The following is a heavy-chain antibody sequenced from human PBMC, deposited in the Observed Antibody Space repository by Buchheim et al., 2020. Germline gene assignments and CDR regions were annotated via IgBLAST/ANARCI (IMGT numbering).Heavy chain of an antibody. J-gene: IGHJ5*02. D-gene: IGHD3-22*01. CDR3: ARYEPYYYYFDT. CDR1: MGSIRNSDYY. V-gene: IGHV4-39*07. CDR2: IYSDGGT. Sequence: QLQLQESGPGLVKPSETLSLTCNVSMGSIRNSDYYWGWLRQPPGKGLEWIANIYSDGGTSYSPSLKSRVTISIDTSQDQFSLRLTSVTAADTAVYYCARYEPYYYYFDTWGQGAL.